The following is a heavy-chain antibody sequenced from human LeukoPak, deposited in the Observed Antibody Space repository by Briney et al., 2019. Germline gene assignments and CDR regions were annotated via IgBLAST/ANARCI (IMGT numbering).Heavy chain of an antibody. CDR1: GGSVSSGTYY. J-gene: IGHJ3*02. Sequence: MASQTLSLTCTVSGGSVSSGTYYWSWIRQPAGKGLEWIGHIYTSESTNYNPSLKSRVTISVDTSKNQFSLKLTSVTAADTVVYYCARDDWTYCSSTTCPDAYIWGQGTMVTVSS. CDR3: ARDDWTYCSSTTCPDAYI. V-gene: IGHV4-61*09. CDR2: IYTSEST. D-gene: IGHD2-2*01.